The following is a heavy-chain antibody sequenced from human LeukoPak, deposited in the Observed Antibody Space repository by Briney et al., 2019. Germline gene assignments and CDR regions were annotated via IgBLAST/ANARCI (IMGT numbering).Heavy chain of an antibody. CDR2: INHSGST. CDR3: ATSYLLKGVTNDY. Sequence: PSETLSLTCAVYGGSFSGYYWSWIRQPPGKGLEWIGEINHSGSTNYNPSLKSRVTISVDTSKNQFSLRLSSVTAADTAVYYCATSYLLKGVTNDYWGQGTLVTVSS. CDR1: GGSFSGYY. D-gene: IGHD4-11*01. J-gene: IGHJ4*02. V-gene: IGHV4-34*01.